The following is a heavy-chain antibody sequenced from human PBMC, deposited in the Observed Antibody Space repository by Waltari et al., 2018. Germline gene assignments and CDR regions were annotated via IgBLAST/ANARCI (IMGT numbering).Heavy chain of an antibody. CDR1: GGYISSGGYY. J-gene: IGHJ6*02. CDR2: IYYRGST. Sequence: QVQLQESGPGLVKPSQTLSLTCTVSGGYISSGGYYWSWIRQHPGKGLEWIGYIYYRGSTYYNPSLKSLVTISVDTSKNQFSLKLSSVTAADTAVYYCARDRPDYGMDVWGQGTTVTVSS. V-gene: IGHV4-31*01. CDR3: ARDRPDYGMDV.